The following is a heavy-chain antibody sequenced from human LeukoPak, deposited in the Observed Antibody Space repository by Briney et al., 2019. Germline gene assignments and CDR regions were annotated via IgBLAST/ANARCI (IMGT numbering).Heavy chain of an antibody. J-gene: IGHJ3*02. CDR1: GYTFTSYA. CDR3: ARVSSRTFDTFDI. V-gene: IGHV1-3*01. CDR2: INAGNGNT. Sequence: ASVKVSCKASGYTFTSYAMHWVRQAPGQRLEWMGWINAGNGNTKYSQKFQGRVTITRDTSASTAYMELSSLRSKDTAVYYCARVSSRTFDTFDIWGQGTMVTVSS. D-gene: IGHD6-13*01.